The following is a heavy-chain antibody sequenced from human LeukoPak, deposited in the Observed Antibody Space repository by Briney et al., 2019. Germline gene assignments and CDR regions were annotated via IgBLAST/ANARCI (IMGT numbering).Heavy chain of an antibody. V-gene: IGHV4-4*07. Sequence: SETLSLTCTVSGGSISSYYWSWMRQPAGKGLEWIGRIYTSGSTNYNPSLKSRVTMSVDTSKNQFSLKLSSVTAADTAVYYCARDIAVAGTSYFDYWGQGTLVTVSS. J-gene: IGHJ4*02. CDR2: IYTSGST. D-gene: IGHD6-19*01. CDR1: GGSISSYY. CDR3: ARDIAVAGTSYFDY.